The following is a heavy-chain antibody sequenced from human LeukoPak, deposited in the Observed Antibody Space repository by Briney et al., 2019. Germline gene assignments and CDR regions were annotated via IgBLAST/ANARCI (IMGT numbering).Heavy chain of an antibody. D-gene: IGHD6-13*01. V-gene: IGHV3-23*01. CDR1: GFTFSSYA. J-gene: IGHJ4*02. CDR3: AKEEAAAGSFDY. CDR2: ISGSGGST. Sequence: GGSLRLSCAASGFTFSSYAMSWVRQAPGKGLVWVSAISGSGGSTYYADSVKGRFTISRDNSKNTLYLQMNSLRAEDTAVCYCAKEEAAAGSFDYWGQGTLVTVSS.